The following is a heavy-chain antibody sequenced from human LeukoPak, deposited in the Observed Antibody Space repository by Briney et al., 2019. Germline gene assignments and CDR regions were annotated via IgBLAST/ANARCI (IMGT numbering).Heavy chain of an antibody. D-gene: IGHD6-13*01. Sequence: PGGSLRLSCAASGFSFGDFYMTWIRQAPGKGLEWLSHISPSSTYTNFADSVKGRFTISRDNANNSLYLQMNSLRAEDTAVYYCARGQSSWYFSVDYWGQGTLVTVSS. CDR1: GFSFGDFY. J-gene: IGHJ4*02. CDR2: ISPSSTYT. CDR3: ARGQSSWYFSVDY. V-gene: IGHV3-11*06.